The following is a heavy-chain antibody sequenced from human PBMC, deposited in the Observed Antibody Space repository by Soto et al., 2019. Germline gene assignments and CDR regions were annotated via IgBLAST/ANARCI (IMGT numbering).Heavy chain of an antibody. D-gene: IGHD6-13*01. CDR2: ISYDGSNK. J-gene: IGHJ4*02. V-gene: IGHV3-30*18. CDR1: GFTFSSYG. CDR3: AKDKVSWDLSYYFDY. Sequence: GGSLRLSCAASGFTFSSYGMHWVRQAPGKGLEWVAVISYDGSNKYYADSVKGRFTISRDNSKNTLYLQMNSLRAEDTAVYYCAKDKVSWDLSYYFDYWGQGTLVTVSS.